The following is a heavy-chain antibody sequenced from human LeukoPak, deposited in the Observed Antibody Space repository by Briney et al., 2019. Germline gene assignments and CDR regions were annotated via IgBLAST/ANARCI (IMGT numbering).Heavy chain of an antibody. V-gene: IGHV3-74*01. J-gene: IGHJ5*02. CDR2: IKGDEMTT. Sequence: GGSLRLSCAASGFTFTTYWMHWVRQAPGKGLEWVSRIKGDEMTTNYADSVEGRFTISRDNAKNTVYLEINSLRAEDTAVYYCARGAMKRNWFDPWGQGTLVTVSS. CDR3: ARGAMKRNWFDP. CDR1: GFTFTTYW. D-gene: IGHD2-2*01.